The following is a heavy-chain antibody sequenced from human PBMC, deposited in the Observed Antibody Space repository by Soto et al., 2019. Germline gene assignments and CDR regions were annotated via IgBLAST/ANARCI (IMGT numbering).Heavy chain of an antibody. CDR2: ISAYNDNT. V-gene: IGHV1-18*01. J-gene: IGHJ4*02. Sequence: QVQLVQSGAEVKKPGASVKVSCKASGYIFTSYGISWVRQAPGQGLEWMGWISAYNDNTNYAQKLQGRVTMTTDTSTNTAYMELRSLRSDDTAVYYCARDRSSYDSRCWGYWGQGTLVTVSS. CDR3: ARDRSSYDSRCWGY. CDR1: GYIFTSYG. D-gene: IGHD3-22*01.